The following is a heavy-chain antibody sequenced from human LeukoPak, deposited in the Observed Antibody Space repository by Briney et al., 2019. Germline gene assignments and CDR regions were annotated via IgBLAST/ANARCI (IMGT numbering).Heavy chain of an antibody. CDR3: ARAGYSSDY. V-gene: IGHV4-34*01. Sequence: SETLSLTCAVYSGSFSGYYWSWIRQPPGKGLEWIGEINHSGSTNYNPSLKSRVTISVDTSKNQFSLKLSSVTAADTAVYYCARAGYSSDYWGQGTLVTVSS. CDR1: SGSFSGYY. D-gene: IGHD6-13*01. J-gene: IGHJ4*02. CDR2: INHSGST.